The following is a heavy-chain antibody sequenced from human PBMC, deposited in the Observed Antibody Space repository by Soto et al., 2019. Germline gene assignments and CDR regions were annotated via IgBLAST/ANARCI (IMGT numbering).Heavy chain of an antibody. D-gene: IGHD3-3*02. CDR3: ASPKIAFYNWFDP. CDR2: IYYSGST. V-gene: IGHV4-39*01. CDR1: GGSISSSSYY. Sequence: QLQLQESGPGLVKPSETLSLTCTVSGGSISSSSYYWGWIRQPPGKGLEWIGSIYYSGSTYYNPSFRRRXXISVDTSKNQFSLKLSSVTAADTAVYYCASPKIAFYNWFDPWGQGTLVTVSS. J-gene: IGHJ5*02.